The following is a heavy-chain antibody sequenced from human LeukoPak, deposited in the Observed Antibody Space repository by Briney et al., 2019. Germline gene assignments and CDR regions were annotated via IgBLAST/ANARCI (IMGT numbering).Heavy chain of an antibody. J-gene: IGHJ6*02. CDR2: INPNSGGT. D-gene: IGHD3-10*01. Sequence: GASVKVSCKASGYTFTGYYMHWVRQAPGQGLEWTGWINPNSGGTNYAQKFQGRVTMTRDTSISTAYMELSRLRSDDTAVYYCARVEVTYYYGSGSYPPYYGMDVWGQGTTVTVSS. CDR1: GYTFTGYY. V-gene: IGHV1-2*02. CDR3: ARVEVTYYYGSGSYPPYYGMDV.